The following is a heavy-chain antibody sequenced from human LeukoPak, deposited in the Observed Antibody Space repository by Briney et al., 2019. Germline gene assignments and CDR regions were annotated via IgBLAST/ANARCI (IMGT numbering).Heavy chain of an antibody. J-gene: IGHJ4*02. CDR2: IRSKTDGGTT. D-gene: IGHD1-1*01. Sequence: PGGSLRLSCAASEFTFKNAWMNWVRQAPGKGLEWVGRIRSKTDGGTTDYAAPVRGRFTISRDDPKNMLYLQMNSLKTEDTAVYYCSTGLIPTTGYYWGQGTLVAVSS. CDR1: EFTFKNAW. CDR3: STGLIPTTGYY. V-gene: IGHV3-15*01.